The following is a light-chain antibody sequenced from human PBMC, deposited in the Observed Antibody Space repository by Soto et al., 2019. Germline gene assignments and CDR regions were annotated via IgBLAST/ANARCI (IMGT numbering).Light chain of an antibody. V-gene: IGKV3-20*01. CDR3: QHYGSSSWT. CDR2: GAS. Sequence: IGLTLSPRTVSLSPRERATLSCRASQSVSNNYLAWYQQKPGQAPRLLIYGASSRATGIPDRFSGSGSGTDFTLAISRLEPEDFAVYYCQHYGSSSWTFGQGTKVDIK. CDR1: QSVSNNY. J-gene: IGKJ1*01.